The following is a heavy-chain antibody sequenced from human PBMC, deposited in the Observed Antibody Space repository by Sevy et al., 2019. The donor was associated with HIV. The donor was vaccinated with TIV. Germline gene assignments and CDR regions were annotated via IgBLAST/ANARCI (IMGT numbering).Heavy chain of an antibody. D-gene: IGHD3-22*01. V-gene: IGHV3-30*18. Sequence: GESLKISCAASGFNFSPYALHWVRQVPGKGLEWVATISSDGSKRYYTDSVKGRFSISRDNSKNTLYLQMNNLTPEDTAVFYCAKEGYYYDSRSSDWFDRWGQRALVTVSS. J-gene: IGHJ5*02. CDR1: GFNFSPYA. CDR3: AKEGYYYDSRSSDWFDR. CDR2: ISSDGSKR.